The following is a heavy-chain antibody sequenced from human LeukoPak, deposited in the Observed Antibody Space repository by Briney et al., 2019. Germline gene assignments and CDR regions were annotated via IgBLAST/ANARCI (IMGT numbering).Heavy chain of an antibody. CDR1: GFTFSSYW. CDR2: INSDGSST. CDR3: AREGAPFSYYDFWSGYYTNPRDAFDI. D-gene: IGHD3-3*01. J-gene: IGHJ3*02. V-gene: IGHV3-74*01. Sequence: GGSLRLSCAASGFTFSSYWMHWVRQAPGKGLVWVSRINSDGSSTSYADSVKGRFTISRDNAKNTLYLQMNSLRAEDTAVYYCAREGAPFSYYDFWSGYYTNPRDAFDIWGQGTMVTVSS.